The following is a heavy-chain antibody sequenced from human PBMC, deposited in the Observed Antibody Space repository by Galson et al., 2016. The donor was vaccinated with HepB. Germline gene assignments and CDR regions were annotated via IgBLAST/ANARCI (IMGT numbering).Heavy chain of an antibody. J-gene: IGHJ4*02. V-gene: IGHV3-30*04. D-gene: IGHD5-24*01. Sequence: LRLSCAASGYIFRTYPMHWVRQAPGKGLEWVAVISSDGSNEWYADSVKGRFTISRDNSQNTLSLRMRSLRPEDTAAYYCAREAERWNYLDYWGQGALVTVS. CDR1: GYIFRTYP. CDR2: ISSDGSNE. CDR3: AREAERWNYLDY.